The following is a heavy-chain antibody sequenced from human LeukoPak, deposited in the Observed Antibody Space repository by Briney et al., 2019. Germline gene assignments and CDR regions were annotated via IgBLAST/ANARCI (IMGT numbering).Heavy chain of an antibody. J-gene: IGHJ4*02. D-gene: IGHD3-16*01. CDR2: FDPEDGET. V-gene: IGHV1-24*01. Sequence: ASVKVSCKVSGYTPTKLSMPWVPQAPGKGLEWRGGFDPEDGETIYAQKFQGRVTMTEDTSTDTAYMELSSLRSEDTAVYYCATDFPPKSDVYDYWGQGTLVTVSS. CDR1: GYTPTKLS. CDR3: ATDFPPKSDVYDY.